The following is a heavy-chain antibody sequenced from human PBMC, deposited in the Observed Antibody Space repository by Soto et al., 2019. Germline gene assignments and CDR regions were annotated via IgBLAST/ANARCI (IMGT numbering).Heavy chain of an antibody. V-gene: IGHV3-33*01. J-gene: IGHJ4*02. Sequence: PGGSLRLSCAASGFTFSSYGMHWVRQAPGKGLEWVAVIWYDGSNKYYADSVKGRFTISRDNSKNTLYLLMNSLRAEDTAVYYCARDFLKETTALDYWGQGTLVTVSS. CDR3: ARDFLKETTALDY. CDR2: IWYDGSNK. CDR1: GFTFSSYG. D-gene: IGHD4-17*01.